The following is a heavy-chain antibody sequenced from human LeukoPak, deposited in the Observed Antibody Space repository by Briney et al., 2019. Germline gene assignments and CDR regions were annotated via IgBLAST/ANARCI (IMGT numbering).Heavy chain of an antibody. CDR2: IYHSGRT. V-gene: IGHV4-38-2*02. CDR3: ARGHKLGYYYYYYMDV. J-gene: IGHJ6*03. CDR1: GYSISSGYY. Sequence: SETLSLTCTVSGYSISSGYYWGWIRQPPGKGLEWIGSIYHSGRTFYNPSLKSRVTISVDTSKNQFSLKLSSVTAADTAVYYCARGHKLGYYYYYYMDVWGKGTTVTVSS. D-gene: IGHD7-27*01.